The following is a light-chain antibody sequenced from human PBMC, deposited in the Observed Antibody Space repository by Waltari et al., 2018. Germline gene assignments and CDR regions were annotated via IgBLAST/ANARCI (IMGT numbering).Light chain of an antibody. Sequence: QSALTQPASVSGSPGQSIPISCPGTSSDVGGYNYVSWYQQHPGKAPKLMIYDVSNRPSGVSNRVSCSKSGNAASLTISGLQAEDEADYYCSSYTSSSTLGVVFGGGTKLTVL. CDR2: DVS. CDR3: SSYTSSSTLGVV. CDR1: SSDVGGYNY. V-gene: IGLV2-14*03. J-gene: IGLJ2*01.